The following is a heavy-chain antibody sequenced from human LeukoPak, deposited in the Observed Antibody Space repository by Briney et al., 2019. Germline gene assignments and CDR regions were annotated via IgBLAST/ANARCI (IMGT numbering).Heavy chain of an antibody. Sequence: GGSLRLSCAVSGFTFSGYAMSWVRQAPGMGLEWVSVVSTNGDVTFYADSVKGRFTISRDNSKNTLFLQMNSLRAEDTAVYYCAKLSLSGRSQSADYWGQGTLVTVSS. CDR2: VSTNGDVT. D-gene: IGHD3-10*01. CDR3: AKLSLSGRSQSADY. CDR1: GFTFSGYA. V-gene: IGHV3-23*01. J-gene: IGHJ4*02.